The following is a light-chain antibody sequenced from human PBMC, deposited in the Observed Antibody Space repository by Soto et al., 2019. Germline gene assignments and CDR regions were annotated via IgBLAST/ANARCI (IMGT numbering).Light chain of an antibody. CDR3: QQFYSYPIT. V-gene: IGKV1-9*01. J-gene: IGKJ5*01. Sequence: DIQMTQCPSSLSASIGDRVTLTCRASQGISSNLVLYQQKPGKAPKLLIYAASTLQSGVPSRFSGSGSGTEFTLTISSLQPEDFATYYCQQFYSYPITFGQGTRLEIK. CDR1: QGISSN. CDR2: AAS.